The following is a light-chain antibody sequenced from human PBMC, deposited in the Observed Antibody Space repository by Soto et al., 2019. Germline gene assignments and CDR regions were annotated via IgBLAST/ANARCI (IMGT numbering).Light chain of an antibody. CDR2: EGS. J-gene: IGLJ1*01. Sequence: QSALTLPASVSGSPGQSITISCTGTSSDVGSYNLVSWYQQHPGKAPKLMIYEGSKRPSGVSNRFSGSKSGNTASLTISGLQAEDEADYYCVSYAGSSTYVVGTGTKVTVL. CDR3: VSYAGSSTYV. CDR1: SSDVGSYNL. V-gene: IGLV2-23*01.